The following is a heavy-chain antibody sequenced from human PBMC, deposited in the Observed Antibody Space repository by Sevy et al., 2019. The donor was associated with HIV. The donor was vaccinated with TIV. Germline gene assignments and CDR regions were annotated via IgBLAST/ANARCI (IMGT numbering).Heavy chain of an antibody. CDR2: MNPNIGDT. CDR3: ARGWKRIYQVRPGD. D-gene: IGHD2-2*01. Sequence: ASVKVSCQTSGYAFSNYEINWVRQATGQGLEWMGRMNPNIGDTSYTQKFQGRVTMTSDTPTSTVYMELNGLGCEDTAVYYCARGWKRIYQVRPGDWGQGTLVTVSS. V-gene: IGHV1-8*01. CDR1: GYAFSNYE. J-gene: IGHJ4*02.